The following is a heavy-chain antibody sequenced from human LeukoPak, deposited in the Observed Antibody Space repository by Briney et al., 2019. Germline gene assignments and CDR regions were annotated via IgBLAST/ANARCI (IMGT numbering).Heavy chain of an antibody. CDR1: GFTFSNYA. Sequence: GGSLRLSCEASGFTFSNYAMTWVRQAPGKGLEWVSTISGSGVTTHYADSVKGRFTISRDNSENTLYLQMNSLRAEDTALYYCAKFGGYTTGWSDYWGQGTLVTVSS. V-gene: IGHV3-23*01. CDR2: ISGSGVTT. CDR3: AKFGGYTTGWSDY. D-gene: IGHD6-19*01. J-gene: IGHJ4*02.